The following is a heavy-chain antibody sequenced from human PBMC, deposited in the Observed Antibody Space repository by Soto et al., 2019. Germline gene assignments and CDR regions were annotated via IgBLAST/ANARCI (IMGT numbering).Heavy chain of an antibody. CDR1: GYTFTGYY. D-gene: IGHD3-9*01. J-gene: IGHJ4*02. CDR2: INPNSGGT. Sequence: ASVKVSCKASGYTFTGYYMHWVRQAPGQGLEWMGWINPNSGGTNYAQKFQGWVTMTRDTSISTAYMELSRLRSDDTAVYYCARGRARVGYDILTGQPIPPAFDYWGQGTLVTVSS. V-gene: IGHV1-2*04. CDR3: ARGRARVGYDILTGQPIPPAFDY.